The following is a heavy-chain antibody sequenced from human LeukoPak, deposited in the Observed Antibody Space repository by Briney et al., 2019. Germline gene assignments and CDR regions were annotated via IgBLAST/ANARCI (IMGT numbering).Heavy chain of an antibody. CDR2: IYSGGTT. CDR1: GFTVSGNY. J-gene: IGHJ4*02. CDR3: ARGALGAAGRLDY. Sequence: GGSLRLSCAASGFTVSGNYMNWVRQAPGKGLEWVSVIYSGGTTYYADSMKGRFTISRDNSKNTLYLQLNSLRVEDTAVYYCARGALGAAGRLDYWGQGTLVTVSS. V-gene: IGHV3-66*01. D-gene: IGHD6-13*01.